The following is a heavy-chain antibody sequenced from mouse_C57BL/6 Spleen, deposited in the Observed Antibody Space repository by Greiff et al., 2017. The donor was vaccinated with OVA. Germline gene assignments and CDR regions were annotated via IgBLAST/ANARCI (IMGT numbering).Heavy chain of an antibody. V-gene: IGHV5-4*01. J-gene: IGHJ1*03. CDR3: ARESGTWYFDV. D-gene: IGHD1-1*01. Sequence: EVQVVESGGGLVKPGGSLKLSCAASGFTFSSYAMSWVRQTPEKRLEWVATISDGGSYTYYQANVKGRFTISRDNAKNNLYLQMSHLKSEDTAMYYCARESGTWYFDVWGTGTTVTVSS. CDR1: GFTFSSYA. CDR2: ISDGGSYT.